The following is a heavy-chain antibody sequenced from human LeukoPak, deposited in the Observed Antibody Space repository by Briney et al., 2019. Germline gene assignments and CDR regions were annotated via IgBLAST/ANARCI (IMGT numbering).Heavy chain of an antibody. CDR3: ARVQREKYRGFYYYGSGSYLFDY. V-gene: IGHV4-39*07. J-gene: IGHJ4*02. CDR1: GRSISSSSYY. CDR2: IYYSGST. Sequence: SETLSLTCTVSGRSISSSSYYWGWIRQPPGKGLEWIESIYYSGSTYYNPSLKSRVTISVDTSKNQFSLKLSSVTAADTAVYYCARVQREKYRGFYYYGSGSYLFDYWGQGTLVTVSS. D-gene: IGHD3-10*01.